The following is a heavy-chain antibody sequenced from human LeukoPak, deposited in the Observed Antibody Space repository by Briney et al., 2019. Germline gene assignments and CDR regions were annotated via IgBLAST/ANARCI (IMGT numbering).Heavy chain of an antibody. CDR1: GFTFSSYA. Sequence: GGSLRLSCAASGFTFSSYAMSWVRQAPGKGLEWVSAISGSGGSTYYADSVKGRFTISRDTSKNTLYLQMNSLRAEDTAVYYCAKYRPDHINYANFDYWGQGTLVTVSS. V-gene: IGHV3-23*01. J-gene: IGHJ4*02. CDR2: ISGSGGST. CDR3: AKYRPDHINYANFDY. D-gene: IGHD4-11*01.